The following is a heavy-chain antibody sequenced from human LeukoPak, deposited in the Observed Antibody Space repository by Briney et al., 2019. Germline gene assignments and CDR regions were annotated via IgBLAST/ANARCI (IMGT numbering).Heavy chain of an antibody. V-gene: IGHV4-4*07. D-gene: IGHD4-11*01. Sequence: SETLSLTCTVSGGSISSYYWSWIRQPAGKGLEWIGRIYTSGSTNYNPSLKSRVTMSVDTSKNQFSLKLSSVTAADTAVYYCASTTVTTPNYYYYYGMDVWGQGTTVTVSS. J-gene: IGHJ6*02. CDR3: ASTTVTTPNYYYYYGMDV. CDR2: IYTSGST. CDR1: GGSISSYY.